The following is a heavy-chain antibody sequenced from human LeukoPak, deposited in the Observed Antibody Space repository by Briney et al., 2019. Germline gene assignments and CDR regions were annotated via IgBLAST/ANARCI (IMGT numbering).Heavy chain of an antibody. J-gene: IGHJ4*02. V-gene: IGHV3-74*01. CDR3: ERRSDGDFVY. Sequence: PGGSLRLSCAASGFTFSTYWMHWVGQAPGKGLVWVSCITGDGSRTAYADSVKGRFTISRDNAKNTLYLQMNSLRAEDTAVYYCERRSDGDFVYWRQGTRLTVSS. CDR2: ITGDGSRT. CDR1: GFTFSTYW. D-gene: IGHD3-3*01.